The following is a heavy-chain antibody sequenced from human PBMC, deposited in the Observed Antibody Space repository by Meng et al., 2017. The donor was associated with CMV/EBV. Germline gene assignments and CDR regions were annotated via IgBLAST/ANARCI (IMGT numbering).Heavy chain of an antibody. J-gene: IGHJ5*02. CDR1: GDSVTSNSAA. CDR3: VRDPHSSSWYGWFDP. V-gene: IGHV6-1*01. CDR2: TYYRSKWYN. D-gene: IGHD6-13*01. Sequence: QLQPSGPRLVKPSQTLSLTCASFGDSVTSNSAAWNWIRQSPSRGLEWLGRTYYRSKWYNDYAVSVKSRITINPDTSKNQFSLQLNSVTPEDTAVYYCVRDPHSSSWYGWFDPWGQGTLVTVSS.